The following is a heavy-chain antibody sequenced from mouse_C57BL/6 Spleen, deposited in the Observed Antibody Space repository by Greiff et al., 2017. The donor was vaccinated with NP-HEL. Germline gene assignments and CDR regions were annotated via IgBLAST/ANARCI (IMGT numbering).Heavy chain of an antibody. V-gene: IGHV1-59*01. Sequence: QVQLQQPGAELVRPGTSVKLSCKASGYTFTSYWMHWVKQRPGQGLEWIGVIDPSDSYTNYNQKFKGKATLTVDTSSSTAYMQLSSLTSEDSAVYYCASRSLNWDFWYFDVWGTGTTVTVSS. D-gene: IGHD4-1*01. CDR3: ASRSLNWDFWYFDV. CDR1: GYTFTSYW. CDR2: IDPSDSYT. J-gene: IGHJ1*03.